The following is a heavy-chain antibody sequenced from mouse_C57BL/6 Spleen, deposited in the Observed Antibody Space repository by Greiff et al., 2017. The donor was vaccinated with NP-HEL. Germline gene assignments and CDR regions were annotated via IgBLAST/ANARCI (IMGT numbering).Heavy chain of an antibody. CDR1: GFTFTAYY. Sequence: EVKLVESGGGLVQPGGSLSLSCAASGFTFTAYYMSWVRQPPGKALEWLGFIRNKANGYTTEYSASVKGRFTISRDKSQSILYLQMNDLRAEGSATYYCARYHLYNANAKYFDVWGTGTTVTVSS. V-gene: IGHV7-3*01. CDR3: ARYHLYNANAKYFDV. D-gene: IGHD6-2*01. CDR2: IRNKANGYTT. J-gene: IGHJ1*03.